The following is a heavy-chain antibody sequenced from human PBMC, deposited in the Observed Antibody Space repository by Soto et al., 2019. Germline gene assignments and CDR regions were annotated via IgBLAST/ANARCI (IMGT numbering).Heavy chain of an antibody. CDR3: ARGNHRWLQLWYFDL. Sequence: QVQLVQSGAEVKKPGSSVTVSCKASGGTFSSYTLSWVRQAPGQGLEWMGGSIPIFGTANYAQKFQGRVTITADESTSTAYMELSSLRSEDTAVYYCARGNHRWLQLWYFDLWGRGTLVTVSS. CDR2: SIPIFGTA. V-gene: IGHV1-69*12. D-gene: IGHD5-12*01. J-gene: IGHJ2*01. CDR1: GGTFSSYT.